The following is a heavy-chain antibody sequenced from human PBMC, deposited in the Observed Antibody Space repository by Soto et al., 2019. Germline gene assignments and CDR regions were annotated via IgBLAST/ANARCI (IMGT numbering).Heavy chain of an antibody. D-gene: IGHD3-16*01. Sequence: QVQLQESGPGLVKPSGTLSLTCAASSGSIFTTNWWSWVRQSPGRGLQWIGDIYHSRSPKYNPSLTRRVSISIATSNGRFFLTLTSVTAADTAVYSCAKKPDVATAKVGGGYVFDVWGQGTMVTVSS. V-gene: IGHV4-4*02. J-gene: IGHJ3*01. CDR3: AKKPDVATAKVGGGYVFDV. CDR2: IYHSRSP. CDR1: SGSIFTTNW.